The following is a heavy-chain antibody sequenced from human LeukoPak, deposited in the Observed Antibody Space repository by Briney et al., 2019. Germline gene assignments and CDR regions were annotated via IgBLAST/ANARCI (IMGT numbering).Heavy chain of an antibody. Sequence: GGSLRLSCAASGFTFGTYAMTWVRQAPGKGLEWVSGISGSGGSTYYADSVKGRFTISRDNSKNTLHLHMNSLRAEDTAVYYCAKEMAATNAFDYRGQGTLLTASS. D-gene: IGHD5-24*01. CDR2: ISGSGGST. CDR1: GFTFGTYA. V-gene: IGHV3-23*01. CDR3: AKEMAATNAFDY. J-gene: IGHJ4*02.